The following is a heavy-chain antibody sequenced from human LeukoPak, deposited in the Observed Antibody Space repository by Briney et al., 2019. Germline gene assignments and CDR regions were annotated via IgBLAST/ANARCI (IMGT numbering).Heavy chain of an antibody. Sequence: SVKVSCKASGYTFTSYGINWVRQAPGQGLEWMGGITPIFGTANYAQKFQGRVTITADESTSTAYMELSSLRSEDTAVYYCAREGIQLWYWFDPWGQGTLVTVSS. V-gene: IGHV1-69*13. CDR3: AREGIQLWYWFDP. CDR1: GYTFTSYG. CDR2: ITPIFGTA. J-gene: IGHJ5*02. D-gene: IGHD5-18*01.